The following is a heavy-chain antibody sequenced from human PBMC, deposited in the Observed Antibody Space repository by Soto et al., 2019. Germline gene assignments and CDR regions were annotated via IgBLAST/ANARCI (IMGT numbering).Heavy chain of an antibody. J-gene: IGHJ4*02. CDR1: GFTFSSYE. Sequence: GGSLRLSCAASGFTFSSYEMTWVRQAPGRGLEWVGYISSGGGSVSYADSVKGRFTISRDDANNSLYLAMNSLRVDDTSVYYRASLHYDFWSGYVYWGQGTLVTVSS. CDR3: ASLHYDFWSGYVY. V-gene: IGHV3-48*03. CDR2: ISSGGGSV. D-gene: IGHD3-3*01.